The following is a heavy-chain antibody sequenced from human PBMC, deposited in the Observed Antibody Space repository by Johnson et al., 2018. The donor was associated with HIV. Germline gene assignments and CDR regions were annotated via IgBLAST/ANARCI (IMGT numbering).Heavy chain of an antibody. D-gene: IGHD1-14*01. CDR1: GFTVSSNY. Sequence: EVQLVESGGGLVQPGGSLRLSCAASGFTVSSNYMSWVRQAPGKGLEWVSVINSGGSTYYADSVKGRFTISRDNSKNTLYLQMNSLRAEDTAVYYCARDGMAATKANIWGQGTMVTVSS. J-gene: IGHJ3*02. CDR2: INSGGST. V-gene: IGHV3-66*01. CDR3: ARDGMAATKANI.